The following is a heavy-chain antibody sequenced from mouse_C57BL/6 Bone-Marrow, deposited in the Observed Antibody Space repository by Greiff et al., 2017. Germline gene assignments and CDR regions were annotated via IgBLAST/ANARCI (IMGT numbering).Heavy chain of an antibody. Sequence: QVQLQQPGAELVMPGASVKLSCKASGYTFTSYWMHWVKQRPGQVLEWIGEIDPSDSYTNYNQKFKGKSTFTVDKSSSTAYMQLSSLTSEDSAVYYCARGLRLPYAMDYWGQGTSVTVSS. CDR3: ARGLRLPYAMDY. CDR1: GYTFTSYW. J-gene: IGHJ4*01. V-gene: IGHV1-69*01. CDR2: IDPSDSYT. D-gene: IGHD3-2*02.